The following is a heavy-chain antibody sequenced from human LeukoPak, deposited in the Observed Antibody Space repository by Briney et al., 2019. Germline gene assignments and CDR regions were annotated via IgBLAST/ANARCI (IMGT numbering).Heavy chain of an antibody. CDR1: GFTVSSNY. J-gene: IGHJ3*02. CDR2: ISYDGSNK. V-gene: IGHV3-30*03. D-gene: IGHD3-16*01. CDR3: ARSGLRIVMYAFDI. Sequence: GGSLRLSRAASGFTVSSNYMSWVRQAPGKGLEWVAVISYDGSNKYYADSVKGRFTISRDNSKNTLYLQMNSLRAEDTAVYYCARSGLRIVMYAFDIWGQGTMVTVSS.